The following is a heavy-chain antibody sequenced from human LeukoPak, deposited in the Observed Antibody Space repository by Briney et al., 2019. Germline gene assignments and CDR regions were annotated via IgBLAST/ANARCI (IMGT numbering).Heavy chain of an antibody. J-gene: IGHJ4*02. CDR3: ATETIGRHYDY. CDR2: IGPTGTDI. CDR1: GFTFNSCG. D-gene: IGHD1-14*01. V-gene: IGHV3-21*01. Sequence: GGSLRLSCAASGFTFNSCGFNWVRQAPGKGLEWVSSIGPTGTDIYYADSVRSRFTISRDNAKNSMYLQMDSLRDEDTAVYYCATETIGRHYDYWGQGTLLTVSS.